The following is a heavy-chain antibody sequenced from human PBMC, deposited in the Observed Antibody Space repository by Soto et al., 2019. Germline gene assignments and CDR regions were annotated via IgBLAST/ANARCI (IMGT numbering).Heavy chain of an antibody. CDR1: GGSISSGDYY. Sequence: QVQLQESGPGLVKPSQTLSLTCTVSGGSISSGDYYWSWIRQPPGKGLEWIGYIYYSGSTYFNPSLKSRVTISVDTSKNQFSLKLSSVTAADTTVYYCARVGVVAATLDYWGQGTLVTVSS. CDR2: IYYSGST. V-gene: IGHV4-30-4*01. J-gene: IGHJ4*02. CDR3: ARVGVVAATLDY. D-gene: IGHD2-15*01.